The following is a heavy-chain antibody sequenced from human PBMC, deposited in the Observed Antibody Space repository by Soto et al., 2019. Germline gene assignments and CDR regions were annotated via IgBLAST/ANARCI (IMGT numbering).Heavy chain of an antibody. CDR1: GGSFSGYY. D-gene: IGHD2-15*01. J-gene: IGHJ4*02. CDR2: INHSGST. CDR3: AREEDTDHCNDY. Sequence: PSETLSLTCAVYGGSFSGYYWSWIRQPPGKGLEWIGEINHSGSTNYNPSLKSRVTISVDTSKNQFSLKLSSVTAADTAVYYCAREEDTDHCNDYWGQGTLVTVSS. V-gene: IGHV4-34*01.